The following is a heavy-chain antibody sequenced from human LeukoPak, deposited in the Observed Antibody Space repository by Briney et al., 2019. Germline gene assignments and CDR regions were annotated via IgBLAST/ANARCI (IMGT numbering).Heavy chain of an antibody. D-gene: IGHD3-16*02. V-gene: IGHV4-61*02. Sequence: PSETLSLTCTVSGGSISSGSYYWSWIRQPAGKGLEWIGRIYTSGSTNYNPSLKSRVTISVDTSKNQFSLKLSSVTAADTAVYYCARTAITFGGAIAFDYWGQGTLVTVSS. CDR1: GGSISSGSYY. CDR2: IYTSGST. J-gene: IGHJ4*02. CDR3: ARTAITFGGAIAFDY.